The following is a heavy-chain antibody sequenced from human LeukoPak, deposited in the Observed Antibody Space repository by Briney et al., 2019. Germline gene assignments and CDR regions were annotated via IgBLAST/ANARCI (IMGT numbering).Heavy chain of an antibody. V-gene: IGHV3-23*01. CDR3: AKDRGSNYDSSGPLDY. CDR2: ISGSGGST. Sequence: GGSLRLSCTTSGFNFRAYWMGWVRQAPGKGLEWVSAISGSGGSTYYADSVKGWFTISRDNSKNTLYLQMNSLRAEDTAVYYCAKDRGSNYDSSGPLDYWGQGTLVTVSS. CDR1: GFNFRAYW. D-gene: IGHD3-22*01. J-gene: IGHJ4*02.